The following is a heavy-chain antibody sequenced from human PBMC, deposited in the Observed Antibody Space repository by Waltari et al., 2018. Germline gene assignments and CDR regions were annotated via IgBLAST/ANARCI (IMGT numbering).Heavy chain of an antibody. CDR3: ARRVLRFLEWSPGSSWFDP. D-gene: IGHD3-3*01. V-gene: IGHV4-34*01. CDR1: GGSFSGYY. CDR2: INHSGST. Sequence: QVQLQQWDAGLLKPSETLSLTCAVYGGSFSGYYWSWIRQPPGKGLEWIGEINHSGSTNYNPSLKSRVTISVDTSKNQFSLKLSSVTAADTAVYYCARRVLRFLEWSPGSSWFDPWGQGTLVTVSS. J-gene: IGHJ5*02.